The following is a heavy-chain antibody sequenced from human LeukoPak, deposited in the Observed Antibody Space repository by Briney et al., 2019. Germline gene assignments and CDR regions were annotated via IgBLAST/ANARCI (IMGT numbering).Heavy chain of an antibody. V-gene: IGHV3-23*01. CDR2: ISGSGGST. J-gene: IGHJ3*02. D-gene: IGHD2-15*01. CDR1: GFTFSSYG. Sequence: GGTLRLSCAASGFTFSSYGMSWVRQAPGKGLEWVSAISGSGGSTYYADSVKGRFTISRDNSKNTLYLQMNSLRAEDTAVYYCAKDIVVVVAATLCAFDIWGQGTMVTVSS. CDR3: AKDIVVVVAATLCAFDI.